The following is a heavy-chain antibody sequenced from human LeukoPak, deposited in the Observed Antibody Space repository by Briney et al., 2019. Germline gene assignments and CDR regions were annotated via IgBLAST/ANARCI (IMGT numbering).Heavy chain of an antibody. CDR1: GFTVSSNY. Sequence: PAESLRLSCAASGFTVSSNYMSWVRQAPGKGLEWVSVIYSGGSTYYADSVKGRFTISRDNSKNTLYLQMNSLRAEDTAVYYCARVVAAAGVNWFDPWGQGTLVTVSS. CDR3: ARVVAAAGVNWFDP. V-gene: IGHV3-66*02. J-gene: IGHJ5*02. CDR2: IYSGGST. D-gene: IGHD6-13*01.